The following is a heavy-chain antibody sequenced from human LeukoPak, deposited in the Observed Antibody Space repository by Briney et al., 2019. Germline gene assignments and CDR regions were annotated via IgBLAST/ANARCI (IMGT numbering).Heavy chain of an antibody. CDR1: GFKFDDYG. V-gene: IGHV3-23*01. J-gene: IGHJ4*02. CDR2: ISGSGGST. Sequence: GGSLRLSCVASGFKFDDYGMSWVRQAPGKGLEWVSAISGSGGSTYYADSVKGRFTISRDNSKNTLYLQMNSLRAEDTAVYCCAKDGRIAGYLDYWGQGTLVTVSS. CDR3: AKDGRIAGYLDY. D-gene: IGHD2-21*01.